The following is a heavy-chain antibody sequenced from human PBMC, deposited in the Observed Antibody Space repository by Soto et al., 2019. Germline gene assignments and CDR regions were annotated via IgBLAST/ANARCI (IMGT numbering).Heavy chain of an antibody. CDR3: ARDGSKGLKYGYFDL. D-gene: IGHD3-10*01. V-gene: IGHV3-21*01. Sequence: EVQLVESGGGLVKPGGSLRLSCAASGFTFSTYCMNWVRQAPGRGLEWVSYISESSSHIYYGDSVRGRFIISRDNAMNSVYLQMNSLRAEDTAVYYCARDGSKGLKYGYFDLWGRGTLVAVSS. J-gene: IGHJ2*01. CDR2: ISESSSHI. CDR1: GFTFSTYC.